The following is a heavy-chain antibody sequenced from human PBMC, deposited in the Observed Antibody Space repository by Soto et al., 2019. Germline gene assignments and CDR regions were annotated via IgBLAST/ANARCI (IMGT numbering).Heavy chain of an antibody. J-gene: IGHJ4*02. V-gene: IGHV4-59*01. CDR1: GGSISRYY. Sequence: SETLSLTCTGSGGSISRYYWSCIRQPPGKGLEWVGYIYYSGIPNYNPSLKSRVTISVDTSKNQLSLKLRSVTAADTAVYYCARVGTAMVHFDSWGQGPLVTVS. CDR2: IYYSGIP. CDR3: ARVGTAMVHFDS. D-gene: IGHD5-18*01.